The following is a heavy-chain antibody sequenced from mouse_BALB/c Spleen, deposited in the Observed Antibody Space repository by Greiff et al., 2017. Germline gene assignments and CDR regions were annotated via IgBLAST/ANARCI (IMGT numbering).Heavy chain of an antibody. V-gene: IGHV5-17*02. CDR3: ARSPPIYYGGFAY. J-gene: IGHJ3*01. D-gene: IGHD2-1*01. CDR1: GFTFSSFG. Sequence: EVQVVESGGGLVQPGGSRKLSCAASGFTFSSFGMHWVRQAPEKGLEWVAYISSGSSTIYYADTVKGRFTISRDNPKNTLFLQMTSLRSEDTAMYYCARSPPIYYGGFAYWGQGTLVTVSA. CDR2: ISSGSSTI.